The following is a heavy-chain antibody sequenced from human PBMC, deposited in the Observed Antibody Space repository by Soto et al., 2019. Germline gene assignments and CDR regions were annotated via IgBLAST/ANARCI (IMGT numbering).Heavy chain of an antibody. V-gene: IGHV3-23*01. CDR2: ISGSGGST. Sequence: GGSLRLSCAASGFTFSSYAMSWFRQAPGKGLEWVSAISGSGGSTYYADSVKGRFTISRDNSKNTLYLQMNSMRAEDTAVYYCAKAPSSGWPFDYWGQGTLVAVSS. CDR1: GFTFSSYA. D-gene: IGHD6-19*01. J-gene: IGHJ4*02. CDR3: AKAPSSGWPFDY.